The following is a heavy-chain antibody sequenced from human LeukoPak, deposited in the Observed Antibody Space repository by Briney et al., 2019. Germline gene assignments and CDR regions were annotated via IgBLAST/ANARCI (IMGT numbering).Heavy chain of an antibody. V-gene: IGHV3-23*01. CDR1: GFIFGGYT. D-gene: IGHD6-19*01. Sequence: PGGSLRLSCAGSGFIFGGYTMSWVRQAPGKGLEWVSAISGSGGSTYYADSVKGRFTISRDNSKNTLYLQMNSLRAEDTAVYYCAKRFQPGQWLLLDYFDYWGQGTLVTVSS. J-gene: IGHJ4*02. CDR3: AKRFQPGQWLLLDYFDY. CDR2: ISGSGGST.